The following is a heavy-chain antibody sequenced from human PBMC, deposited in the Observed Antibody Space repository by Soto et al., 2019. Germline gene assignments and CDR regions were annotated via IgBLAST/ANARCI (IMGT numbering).Heavy chain of an antibody. Sequence: QVQLVQSGAEVKKPGASVKVSRKASGYTFTSYGISWVRQAPGQGLEWMGWISAYNGNTNYAQKLQGRVTMTTDTSTSTAYMELRSLRSDDTAVYYCARFLEAGPAAIPILDYWGQGTLDTVSS. CDR1: GYTFTSYG. CDR2: ISAYNGNT. CDR3: ARFLEAGPAAIPILDY. V-gene: IGHV1-18*01. J-gene: IGHJ4*02. D-gene: IGHD2-2*01.